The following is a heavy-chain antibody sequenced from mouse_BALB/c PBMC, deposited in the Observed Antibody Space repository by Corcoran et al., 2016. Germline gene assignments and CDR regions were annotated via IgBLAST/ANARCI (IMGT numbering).Heavy chain of an antibody. CDR3: ARDYYGYGYFDV. D-gene: IGHD1-1*01. V-gene: IGHV1S136*01. J-gene: IGHJ1*01. CDR2: INPYNDGP. Sequence: EVQLQQSGPELVKPGASVKMSCKASGYTFTSYVMHWVKQKPGQGLEWIGYINPYNDGPKYNEKFKGKATLTSDKSSSTAYMELRSLTSEDSAVYYWARDYYGYGYFDVWGAGTTVTVSS. CDR1: GYTFTSYV.